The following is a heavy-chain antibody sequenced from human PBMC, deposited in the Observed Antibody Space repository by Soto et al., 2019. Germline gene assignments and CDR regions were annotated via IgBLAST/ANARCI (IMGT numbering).Heavy chain of an antibody. J-gene: IGHJ2*01. CDR1: GGSVSSGSYY. V-gene: IGHV4-61*01. Sequence: QVQLQESGPGLVKPSETLSLTCTVSGGSVSSGSYYWSWIRQPPGKGLEWIGYIYYSGSTNYNPSLTSRVTISVDTSKNQFSLKLSSVTAADTAVYYCARSTWDYYDSSGYYSGNWYFDLWGRGTLVTVSS. CDR3: ARSTWDYYDSSGYYSGNWYFDL. CDR2: IYYSGST. D-gene: IGHD3-22*01.